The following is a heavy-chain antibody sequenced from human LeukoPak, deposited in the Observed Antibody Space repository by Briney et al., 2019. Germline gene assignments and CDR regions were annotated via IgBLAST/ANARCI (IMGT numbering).Heavy chain of an antibody. CDR2: IYHSGDT. J-gene: IGHJ4*02. CDR1: GGSITSGNYY. V-gene: IGHV4-30-2*01. D-gene: IGHD6-13*01. CDR3: ARLIAADPQLDC. Sequence: TLSLTCTVSGGSITSGNYYWSWIRQAPGRGLEWIGYIYHSGDTYSNPSLKGRATVSMDRSKNQFSLNLSSVTAADTAVYYCARLIAADPQLDCWGQGTLVTVSS.